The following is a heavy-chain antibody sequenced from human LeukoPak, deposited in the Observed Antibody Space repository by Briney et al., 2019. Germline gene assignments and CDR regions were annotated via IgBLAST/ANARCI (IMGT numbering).Heavy chain of an antibody. Sequence: SETLSLTCSVSGVSISSYYWSWIRQPPGKGLEWIGNIYYSRSTNYNPPLKSRVTISVDTSKNQFSLKLSSVTAAHTAVYYCARLYHPDRFDPWGQGTLVTVSS. D-gene: IGHD1-14*01. J-gene: IGHJ5*02. CDR1: GVSISSYY. V-gene: IGHV4-59*08. CDR2: IYYSRST. CDR3: ARLYHPDRFDP.